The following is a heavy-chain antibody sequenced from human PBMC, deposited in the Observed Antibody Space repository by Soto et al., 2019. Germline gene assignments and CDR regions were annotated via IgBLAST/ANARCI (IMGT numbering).Heavy chain of an antibody. V-gene: IGHV4-4*07. CDR3: ARFSGYCGGDCYHPLDY. J-gene: IGHJ4*02. CDR1: GGSISSYY. CDR2: IYTSGST. Sequence: SETLSLTCTVSGGSISSYYWSWIRQPAGKGLEWIGRIYTSGSTNYNPSLKSRVTMSVDTSKNQFSLKLSSATAADTAVYYCARFSGYCGGDCYHPLDYWGQGTLVTVSS. D-gene: IGHD2-21*02.